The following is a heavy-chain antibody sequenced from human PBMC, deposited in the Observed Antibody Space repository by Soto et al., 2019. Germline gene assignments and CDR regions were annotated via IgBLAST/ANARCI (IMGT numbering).Heavy chain of an antibody. CDR1: GFTLHGYT. D-gene: IGHD2-21*02. CDR3: VKDMAFGGDSGPFDS. J-gene: IGHJ4*02. Sequence: EVHLVESGGVVVQPGGSLRLSCAASGFTLHGYTMHWVRQRPGKGLEWVSLIRWDGSSTYYGDSVKGRFTISRDNNKDSLSLQMSSLTTEDTALYYCVKDMAFGGDSGPFDSWGQGTLVTVSS. CDR2: IRWDGSST. V-gene: IGHV3-43*01.